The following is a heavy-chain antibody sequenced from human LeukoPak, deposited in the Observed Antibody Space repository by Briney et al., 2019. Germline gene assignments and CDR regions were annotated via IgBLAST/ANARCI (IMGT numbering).Heavy chain of an antibody. CDR3: ARYYSYGSNDAFDI. V-gene: IGHV4-39*01. CDR2: IYYSGST. Sequence: SETLSLTCAVYGGSFSGYYWGWIRQPPGKGLEWIGSIYYSGSTYYNPSLKSRVTISVDTSKNQFSLKLSSVTAADTAVYYRARYYSYGSNDAFDIWGQGTMVTVSS. CDR1: GGSFSGYY. J-gene: IGHJ3*02. D-gene: IGHD5-18*01.